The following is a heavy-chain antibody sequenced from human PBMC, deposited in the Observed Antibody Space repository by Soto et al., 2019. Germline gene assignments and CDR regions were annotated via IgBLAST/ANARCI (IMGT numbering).Heavy chain of an antibody. J-gene: IGHJ6*02. V-gene: IGHV4-59*01. Sequence: SETLSLTCTVSGGSISNSYWNWIRQSPGKGLEWIGYIYYSGSTNYNPSLKSRITISVDTSKRQLSLKLRSVTAADTAVYYCARDPSKSREGYYGLDVWGQGTPVTVSS. CDR3: ARDPSKSREGYYGLDV. CDR1: GGSISNSY. CDR2: IYYSGST. D-gene: IGHD3-22*01.